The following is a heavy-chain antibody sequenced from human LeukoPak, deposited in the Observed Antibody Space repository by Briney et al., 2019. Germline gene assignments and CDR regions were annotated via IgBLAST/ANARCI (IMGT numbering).Heavy chain of an antibody. D-gene: IGHD2-21*01. Sequence: GGSLRLSCAASGFTFNNAWMSWVRQAPRKGLEWDGRIKSKTDGGTTEYTAPVKGRFTISRDDSKNTLYLQMNSLKTEDTAVYYCTTDFSIRPMVVWGKGTTVTVSS. CDR2: IKSKTDGGTT. V-gene: IGHV3-15*01. CDR1: GFTFNNAW. J-gene: IGHJ6*03. CDR3: TTDFSIRPMVV.